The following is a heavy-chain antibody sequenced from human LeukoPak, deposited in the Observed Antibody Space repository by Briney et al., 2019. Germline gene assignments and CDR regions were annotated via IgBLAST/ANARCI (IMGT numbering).Heavy chain of an antibody. CDR1: SGSISSSSYY. V-gene: IGHV4-39*01. J-gene: IGHJ3*02. Sequence: SETLSLTCTVSSGSISSSSYYWGWIRQPPGQGLEWIGTIYYSGSTYYNPSLKSRVTISVDTSKNQFSLKLSSVTAADTAVYYCARHQHSGSYYVGAFDIWGQGTMVTVSS. CDR2: IYYSGST. D-gene: IGHD1-26*01. CDR3: ARHQHSGSYYVGAFDI.